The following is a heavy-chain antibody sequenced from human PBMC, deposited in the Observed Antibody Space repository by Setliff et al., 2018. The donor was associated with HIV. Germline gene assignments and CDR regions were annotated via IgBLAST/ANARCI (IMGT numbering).Heavy chain of an antibody. CDR3: VRGANFYTPRKRIFDH. D-gene: IGHD3-3*01. CDR2: INHSGST. J-gene: IGHJ4*02. V-gene: IGHV4-38-2*01. CDR1: GYSISSGYY. Sequence: PSETLSLTCAVSGYSISSGYYWGWIRQPPGKGLEWIGEINHSGSTNYNPSLKSRVTISVDTSKNQFSLKLNSVTAADTAVYYCVRGANFYTPRKRIFDHWGQGVLVTVSS.